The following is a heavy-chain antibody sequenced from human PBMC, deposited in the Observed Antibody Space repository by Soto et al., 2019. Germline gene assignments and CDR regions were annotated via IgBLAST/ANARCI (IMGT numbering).Heavy chain of an antibody. CDR2: IRSKANSYAT. CDR1: GFTFSGSA. D-gene: IGHD1-26*01. Sequence: EVQLVESGGGLVQPGGSLNLSCAASGFTFSGSAMHWVRQASGKGLEWVGRIRSKANSYATAYAASVKGRFTISRDDSKNTAYLKMTSLKTEDTAVYYCTSGVGANYWGQGTLVTVSS. CDR3: TSGVGANY. J-gene: IGHJ4*02. V-gene: IGHV3-73*02.